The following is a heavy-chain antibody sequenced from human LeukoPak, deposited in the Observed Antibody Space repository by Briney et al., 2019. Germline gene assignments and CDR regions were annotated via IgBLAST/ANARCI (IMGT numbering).Heavy chain of an antibody. Sequence: SETLSLTCAVYGGSFSGYYWSWIRKPPGKGLEWIGEINHSGSTNYNPSLKSRATISVDTSKNQFSLKLSSVTAADTAVYYCVRVLGLRVLNWFKGFDPWGQGTLVTVSS. CDR2: INHSGST. CDR1: GGSFSGYY. CDR3: VRVLGLRVLNWFKGFDP. V-gene: IGHV4-34*01. D-gene: IGHD3-10*01. J-gene: IGHJ5*02.